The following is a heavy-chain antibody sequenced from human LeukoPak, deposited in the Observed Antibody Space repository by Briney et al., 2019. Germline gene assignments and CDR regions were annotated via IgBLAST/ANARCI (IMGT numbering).Heavy chain of an antibody. CDR3: ARDSGDRTVDY. D-gene: IGHD3-10*01. CDR1: GFTFSSYW. V-gene: IGHV3-7*01. J-gene: IGHJ4*02. CDR2: IKPDGSEK. Sequence: GGSLRLSCAASGFTFSSYWMSWVRQTPGKGLEWVANIKPDGSEKYYVDSVKGRFTISRDNAKNSLYLQMNSLRAEDTAVYYCARDSGDRTVDYWGQGTLVTVSS.